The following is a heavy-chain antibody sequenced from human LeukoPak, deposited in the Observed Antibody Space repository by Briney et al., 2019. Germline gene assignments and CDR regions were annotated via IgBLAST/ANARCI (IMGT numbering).Heavy chain of an antibody. CDR2: IYYSEST. CDR3: ARGHTGPIAA. J-gene: IGHJ5*02. Sequence: PSETLSLTCTVSGGSISSYYWSWIRQPPGKGLEWIGYIYYSESTNYNPSLKSRVTISVDTSKNQFSLKLSSVTAADTAVYYCARGHTGPIAAWGQGTLVTVSS. D-gene: IGHD6-13*01. CDR1: GGSISSYY. V-gene: IGHV4-59*12.